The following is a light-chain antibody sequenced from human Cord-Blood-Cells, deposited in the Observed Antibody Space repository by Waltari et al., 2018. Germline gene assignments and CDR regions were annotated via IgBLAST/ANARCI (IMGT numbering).Light chain of an antibody. V-gene: IGKV2-30*02. Sequence: DVVMTQSPLSLPVTLGQPAPISCRSRQSLLHSDGNTYLNCFQQMPGQSPRRLIYKVSNRDSGVPDRFSGSGSGTDFTLKISRVEAEDVGVYYCMQGTHWPRTFGQGTKLEIK. CDR2: KVS. CDR1: QSLLHSDGNTY. J-gene: IGKJ2*01. CDR3: MQGTHWPRT.